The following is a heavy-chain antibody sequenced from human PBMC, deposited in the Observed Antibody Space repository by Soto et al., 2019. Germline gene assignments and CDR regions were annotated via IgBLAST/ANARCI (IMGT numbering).Heavy chain of an antibody. J-gene: IGHJ5*02. Sequence: GGSLRLSCAASGFTFSSYAMSWVRQAPGKGLEWVSAISGSGGSTYYADSVKGRFTISRDNSKNTLYLQMNSLRAEDTAVYYCAKDNTVVVPAAANWFDPWGQGTLVTVSS. CDR2: ISGSGGST. CDR1: GFTFSSYA. D-gene: IGHD2-2*01. V-gene: IGHV3-23*01. CDR3: AKDNTVVVPAAANWFDP.